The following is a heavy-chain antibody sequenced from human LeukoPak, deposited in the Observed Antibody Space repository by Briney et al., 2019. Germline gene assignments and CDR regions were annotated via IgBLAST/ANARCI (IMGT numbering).Heavy chain of an antibody. CDR3: AKGEVTMVRGVISN. V-gene: IGHV3-23*01. J-gene: IGHJ4*02. D-gene: IGHD3-10*01. CDR2: ISGSGGST. CDR1: GFTFSNYA. Sequence: GGSLRLSCAASGFTFSNYATSWVRQAPGKGLEWVSSISGSGGSTYYADSVKGRFTISRDNSKNTLYLQMNSLRAEDTAVYYCAKGEVTMVRGVISNWGQGTLVTVSS.